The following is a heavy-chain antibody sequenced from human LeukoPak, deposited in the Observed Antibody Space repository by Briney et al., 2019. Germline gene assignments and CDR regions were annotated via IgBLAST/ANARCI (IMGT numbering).Heavy chain of an antibody. CDR2: MSNSGGTR. V-gene: IGHV3-11*01. J-gene: IGHJ5*02. D-gene: IGHD3-3*01. CDR3: ARSKEWRNFNEPWFDP. CDR1: GFTFADYY. Sequence: GGSLRLSCVASGFTFADYYMAWIRQAPGKGLEWISHMSNSGGTRVYADSVKGRFTVSRDNAKNSLYLQINNLRVEDTAVYYCARSKEWRNFNEPWFDPWGQGTLVTVSS.